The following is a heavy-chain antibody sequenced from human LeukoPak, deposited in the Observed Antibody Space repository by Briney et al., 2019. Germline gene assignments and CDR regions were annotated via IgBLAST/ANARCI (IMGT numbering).Heavy chain of an antibody. CDR2: LSYDGSNK. CDR1: GFTLSSYA. CDR3: ARDRGSYDSTGYFQH. Sequence: GGSLRLSCAASGFTLSSYAMLWVRQAPGKGLEWAAVLSYDGSNKYYADSVKGRFTISRDNSKNTLYLQMNSLRAEDTAVYYCARDRGSYDSTGYFQHWGQGTLVTVSS. D-gene: IGHD3-22*01. J-gene: IGHJ1*01. V-gene: IGHV3-30*04.